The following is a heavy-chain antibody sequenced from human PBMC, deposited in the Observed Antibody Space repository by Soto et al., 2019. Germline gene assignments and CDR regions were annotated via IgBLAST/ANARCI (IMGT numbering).Heavy chain of an antibody. CDR3: AKDQTDVTLFDY. CDR1: GGSISSSDYY. J-gene: IGHJ4*02. D-gene: IGHD2-21*02. Sequence: SETLSLTCTVSGGSISSSDYYWSWIRQHPGKGLEWIGYIYYSGNTYYNPSLKSRLTISVDTSKNQFSLKLNSVTAADTAVYYCAKDQTDVTLFDYWGQGTLVTVSS. V-gene: IGHV4-31*03. CDR2: IYYSGNT.